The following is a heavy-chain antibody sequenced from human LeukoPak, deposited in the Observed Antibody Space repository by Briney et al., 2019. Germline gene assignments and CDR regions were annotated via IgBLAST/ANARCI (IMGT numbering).Heavy chain of an antibody. CDR1: GFTFSNNW. D-gene: IGHD2-2*01. CDR3: VRDGGLTSTWFLP. J-gene: IGHJ5*02. CDR2: INRDGSST. V-gene: IGHV3-74*01. Sequence: PGGSLRLSCAASGFTFSNNWMHWVRQAPGKGLVWVSRINRDGSSTNYADSVKGRFTIPRDNAKNTLYLQMNSLRAEDTAVYYCVRDGGLTSTWFLPWGQGTLVTVSS.